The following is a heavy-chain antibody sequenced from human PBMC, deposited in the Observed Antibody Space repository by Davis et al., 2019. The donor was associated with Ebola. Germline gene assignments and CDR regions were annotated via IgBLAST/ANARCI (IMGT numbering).Heavy chain of an antibody. CDR2: INPSGGST. V-gene: IGHV1-46*01. J-gene: IGHJ4*02. D-gene: IGHD1-26*01. CDR3: ARDYIVGATDDDY. CDR1: GYTFTTYY. Sequence: AASVKVSCKASGYTFTTYYMHWVRQAPGQGLEWMGIINPSGGSTTYAQKFQGRVTMTRDTSTSTVYMELSSLRSEDTAVYYCARDYIVGATDDDYWGQGTLVTVSS.